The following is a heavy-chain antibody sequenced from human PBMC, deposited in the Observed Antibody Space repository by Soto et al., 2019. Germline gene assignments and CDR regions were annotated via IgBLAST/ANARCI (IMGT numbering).Heavy chain of an antibody. D-gene: IGHD1-26*01. V-gene: IGHV2-5*02. CDR3: PPGRGAGYQDY. CDR1: GFSLSTSGVG. Sequence: QITLKESGPTLVKPTQTLTLTCTLSGFSLSTSGVGVGWIRQPPGKALEWLALIYWDDDKRYSPSLKSRRTLTKDTSKNQRVLTFTNMDPLDTATSYRPPGRGAGYQDYWGQGTLVTVSS. CDR2: IYWDDDK. J-gene: IGHJ4*02.